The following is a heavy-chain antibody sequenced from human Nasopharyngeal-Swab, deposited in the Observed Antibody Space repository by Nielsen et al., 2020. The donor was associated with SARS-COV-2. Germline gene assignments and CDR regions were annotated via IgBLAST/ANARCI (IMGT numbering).Heavy chain of an antibody. Sequence: WICQPPGKGLEWIGYIYYSGSTYYNPTLKSRVTISVDTSKNQFSLKLSSVTAADTAVYYCARENTYFDYWGQGTLVTVSS. CDR3: ARENTYFDY. J-gene: IGHJ4*02. CDR2: IYYSGST. V-gene: IGHV4-31*02.